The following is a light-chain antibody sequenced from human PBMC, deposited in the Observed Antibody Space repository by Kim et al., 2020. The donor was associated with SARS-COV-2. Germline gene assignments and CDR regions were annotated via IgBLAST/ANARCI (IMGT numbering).Light chain of an antibody. V-gene: IGKV1-9*01. J-gene: IGKJ1*01. CDR2: GAS. CDR1: QAIGNY. CDR3: QQYNVLPRT. Sequence: ASVGDRVTITCRASQAIGNYLAWYQQDPGKAPILLIYGASTLQTGVPSRFSGTGSRTEFTLTISSLQPEDFTTYSCQQYNVLPRTFGQGTKVDIK.